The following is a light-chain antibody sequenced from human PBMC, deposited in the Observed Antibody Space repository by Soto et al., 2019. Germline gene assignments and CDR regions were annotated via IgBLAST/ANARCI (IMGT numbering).Light chain of an antibody. CDR1: QSVTSY. Sequence: EIVLTQSPATLSLSPGERATLSCRASQSVTSYLAWYQQKLGQAPRLLIYYTSNRATGIPARFSGSGSGTDFTLTINSLAPEDFAIYYCHQRQSWPRTFGHGT. V-gene: IGKV3-11*01. J-gene: IGKJ1*01. CDR2: YTS. CDR3: HQRQSWPRT.